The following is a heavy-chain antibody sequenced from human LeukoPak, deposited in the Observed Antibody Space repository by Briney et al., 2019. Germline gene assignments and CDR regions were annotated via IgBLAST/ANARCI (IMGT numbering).Heavy chain of an antibody. Sequence: GGSLRLSCAASGFSLSNSAMSWVRQAPGKGLEWVSLIIASSGSTFYADSVKGRFTISRDNSKNTLYLQMNSLRAEETAVYYCAKGAYDYIEMGYFHYWGQGTLVTVSS. CDR3: AKGAYDYIEMGYFHY. J-gene: IGHJ4*02. D-gene: IGHD5-12*01. CDR1: GFSLSNSA. V-gene: IGHV3-23*01. CDR2: IIASSGST.